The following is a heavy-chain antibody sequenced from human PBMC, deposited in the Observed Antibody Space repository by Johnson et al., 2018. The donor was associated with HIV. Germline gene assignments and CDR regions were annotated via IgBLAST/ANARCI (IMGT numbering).Heavy chain of an antibody. CDR2: INSDGSST. J-gene: IGHJ3*02. Sequence: EVQLVESGGGLVQPGGSLRLSCAASGFTISSHWMHWVRQPPGKGLVWVSRINSDGSSTSYADSVKGRLTISRDRSKNTLYLQMNSLRAEDTAVYYCARTCRGSSWYRVSGTDGFDIWGQGTMVTVSS. D-gene: IGHD6-13*01. V-gene: IGHV3-74*02. CDR3: ARTCRGSSWYRVSGTDGFDI. CDR1: GFTISSHW.